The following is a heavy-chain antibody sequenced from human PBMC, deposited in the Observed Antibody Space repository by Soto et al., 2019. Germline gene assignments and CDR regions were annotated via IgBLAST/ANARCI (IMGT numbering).Heavy chain of an antibody. Sequence: GGSLRFSCAASGFTFSSYAMHWVRQAPGKGLEWVAVISYDGSNKYYADSVKGRFTISRDNSKNTLYLQMNSLRAEDTAVYYCARWPTVSRPTYGMDVWGQGTTVTVSS. CDR3: ARWPTVSRPTYGMDV. J-gene: IGHJ6*02. V-gene: IGHV3-30-3*01. CDR1: GFTFSSYA. CDR2: ISYDGSNK. D-gene: IGHD4-4*01.